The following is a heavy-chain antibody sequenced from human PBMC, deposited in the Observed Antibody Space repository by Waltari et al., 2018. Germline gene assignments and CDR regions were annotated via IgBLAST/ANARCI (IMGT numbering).Heavy chain of an antibody. CDR3: EVSSSSFGNY. Sequence: VQLQQWGAGLLKPSETLSLTCAVYGGSFSGYYWSWIRQPPGEGLEWVSSISGSGDSVDSADSVKGRFTTSRDNSKNIMYLQMNSLRVEDTALYYCEVSSSSFGNYWGQGALVTVSS. D-gene: IGHD6-6*01. J-gene: IGHJ4*02. CDR1: GGSFSGYY. CDR2: ISGSGDSV. V-gene: IGHV3-23*01.